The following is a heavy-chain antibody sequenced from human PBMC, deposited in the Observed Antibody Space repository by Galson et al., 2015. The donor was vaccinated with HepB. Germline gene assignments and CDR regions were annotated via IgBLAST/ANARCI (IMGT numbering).Heavy chain of an antibody. CDR1: GGTFSSYA. J-gene: IGHJ5*02. Sequence: SVKVSCKASGGTFSSYAISWVRQAPGQGLEWMGGIIPIFGTANYAQKFQGRVTITADESTSTAYMELSSLGSEDTAVYYCVRGGGYDSSGYYYPFDPWGQGTLVTVSS. CDR3: VRGGGYDSSGYYYPFDP. V-gene: IGHV1-69*13. D-gene: IGHD3-22*01. CDR2: IIPIFGTA.